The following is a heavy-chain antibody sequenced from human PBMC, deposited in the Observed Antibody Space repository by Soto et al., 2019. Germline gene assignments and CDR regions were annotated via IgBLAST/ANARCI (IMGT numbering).Heavy chain of an antibody. CDR1: GYSFTTYG. CDR3: ARVGYRSRTSCSGWFDP. D-gene: IGHD2-2*03. V-gene: IGHV1-18*01. CDR2: ISGYNGDT. Sequence: QVQLVQSGAEVKKPGASVKVSCKASGYSFTTYGISWVRQAPGQGLEWMGWISGYNGDTKYVQKLQGRVSMTTDTSTNTAYMELRSLRSDDTAVYYCARVGYRSRTSCSGWFDPWGQGTLVTVSS. J-gene: IGHJ5*02.